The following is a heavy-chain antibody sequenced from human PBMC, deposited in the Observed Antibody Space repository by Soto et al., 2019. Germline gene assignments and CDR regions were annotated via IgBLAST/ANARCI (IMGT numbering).Heavy chain of an antibody. J-gene: IGHJ4*02. V-gene: IGHV1-2*02. D-gene: IGHD2-15*01. Sequence: QVQLVQSGAEVKKPGASVKVSCKASGYTFNDYYMHWVRQAPGQGLEWVGRINPNSGDTDYAQNFQERVTMTRDTSINTAYLELSRLRSDDTAVYYCARTVVTGAYYLDFWGQGTLVIVSS. CDR1: GYTFNDYY. CDR2: INPNSGDT. CDR3: ARTVVTGAYYLDF.